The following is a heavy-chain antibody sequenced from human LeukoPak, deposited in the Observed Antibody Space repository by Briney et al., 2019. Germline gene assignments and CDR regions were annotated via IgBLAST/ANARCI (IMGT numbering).Heavy chain of an antibody. CDR3: ASAGGYSYGYYAFDI. D-gene: IGHD5-18*01. V-gene: IGHV4-59*01. J-gene: IGHJ3*02. CDR2: IYYSGST. CDR1: GGSISSYY. Sequence: PSETLSLTCTVSGGSISSYYWSWIRQPPGKGLEWIGYIYYSGSTNYNPSLKSRVTISVDTSKNQFSLKLSSVTAADTAVYYCASAGGYSYGYYAFDIWGQGTMVTVSS.